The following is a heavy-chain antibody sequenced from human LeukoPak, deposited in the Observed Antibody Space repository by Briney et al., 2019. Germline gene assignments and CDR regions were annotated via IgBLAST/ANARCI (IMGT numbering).Heavy chain of an antibody. CDR3: ARGGVGAIGY. Sequence: WIGYIYYSGSTNYNPSLKSRVTISVDTSKNQFSLKLSSVTAADTAVYYCARGGVGAIGYWGQGTLVTVSS. D-gene: IGHD1-26*01. J-gene: IGHJ4*02. V-gene: IGHV4-59*09. CDR2: IYYSGST.